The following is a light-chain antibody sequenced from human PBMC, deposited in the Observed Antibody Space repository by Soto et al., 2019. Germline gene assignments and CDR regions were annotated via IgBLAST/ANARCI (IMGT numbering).Light chain of an antibody. CDR1: QRVSSN. CDR2: GAS. V-gene: IGKV3-15*01. Sequence: EIVMTQSPATLSVSPGERATLSCRASQRVSSNLAWYQQKPGQAPRRLIYGASTRATGIPARFSGSGSGTEFTLTISSLQSEDFAVYCCQQYNNWPPWTFRQGTKV. J-gene: IGKJ1*01. CDR3: QQYNNWPPWT.